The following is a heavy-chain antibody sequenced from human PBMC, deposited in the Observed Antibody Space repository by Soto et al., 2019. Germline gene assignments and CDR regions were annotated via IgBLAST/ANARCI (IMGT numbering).Heavy chain of an antibody. Sequence: SSETLSLTCTVSRTSISSSCWSWIRRPPGKGLEWIGYVSGSGTVSYNPSLKSRVTVSADASKNQVSLRLTSVTAADTAVYYCARDQVGFDYWGPGIMVTVSS. V-gene: IGHV4-59*01. CDR1: RTSISSSC. CDR3: ARDQVGFDY. J-gene: IGHJ4*02. CDR2: VSGSGTV.